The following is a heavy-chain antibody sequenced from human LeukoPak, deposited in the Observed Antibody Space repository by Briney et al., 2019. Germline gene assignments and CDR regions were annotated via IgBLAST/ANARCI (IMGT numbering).Heavy chain of an antibody. Sequence: GGSLRLSCAASGFSFSSYGMNWVRQAPGKGPEWVSYISSSSSTIYYADSVKGRFTISRDNAKNSLYLQMNSLRAEDTAVYYCARDRGGNFGYWGQGTLVTVSS. CDR2: ISSSSSTI. CDR3: ARDRGGNFGY. J-gene: IGHJ4*02. V-gene: IGHV3-48*01. CDR1: GFSFSSYG. D-gene: IGHD3-10*01.